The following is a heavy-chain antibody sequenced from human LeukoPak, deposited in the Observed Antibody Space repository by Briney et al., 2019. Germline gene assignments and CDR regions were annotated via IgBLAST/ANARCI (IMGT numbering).Heavy chain of an antibody. J-gene: IGHJ3*02. V-gene: IGHV1-2*06. D-gene: IGHD3-22*01. CDR2: INPNNGGT. CDR1: GYTFTGYY. CDR3: AGEDNSSGYRPFDI. Sequence: ASVKVSCKASGYTFTGYYINWVRQAPGQGLEWMGRINPNNGGTNYAQKFQGRVTMTRDMSMSTAYMELSRLRSVDTAVYYCAGEDNSSGYRPFDIWGQGTMVTVPS.